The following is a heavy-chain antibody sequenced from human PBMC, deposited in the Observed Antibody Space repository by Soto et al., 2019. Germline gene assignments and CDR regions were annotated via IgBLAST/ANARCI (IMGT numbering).Heavy chain of an antibody. Sequence: SETLSLTCAVYGGSFSGYYWSWIRQPPGKGLEWIGEINHSGSTNYNPSLKSRVTISVDTSKNQFSLKLSSETAADTAVYYCARAGVVPFTGSDYWGQGTLVTVSS. D-gene: IGHD2-2*01. CDR2: INHSGST. V-gene: IGHV4-34*01. CDR3: ARAGVVPFTGSDY. CDR1: GGSFSGYY. J-gene: IGHJ4*02.